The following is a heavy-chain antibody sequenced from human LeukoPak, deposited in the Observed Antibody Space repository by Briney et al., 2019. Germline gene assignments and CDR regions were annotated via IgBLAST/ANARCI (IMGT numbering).Heavy chain of an antibody. CDR3: AADLRYSGYEFDY. J-gene: IGHJ4*02. D-gene: IGHD5-12*01. Sequence: SVKVSCKASGFTFTSSAMQRVRQARGQRLEWIGWIVVGSGNTNYAQKLQERVTITRDMSTSTAYMELSSLRSEDTAVYYCAADLRYSGYEFDYWGQGTLVTVSS. CDR2: IVVGSGNT. CDR1: GFTFTSSA. V-gene: IGHV1-58*02.